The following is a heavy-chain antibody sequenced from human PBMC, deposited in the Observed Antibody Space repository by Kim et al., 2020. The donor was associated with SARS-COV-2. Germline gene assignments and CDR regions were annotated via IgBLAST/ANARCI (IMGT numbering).Heavy chain of an antibody. CDR2: ISYDGSNK. CDR1: GFTFSSYG. CDR3: AKDRVLRFLEWLPNDY. V-gene: IGHV3-30*18. J-gene: IGHJ4*02. D-gene: IGHD3-3*01. Sequence: GGSLRLSCAASGFTFSSYGMHWVRQAPGKGLEWVAVISYDGSNKYYADSVKGRFTISRDNSKNTLYLQMNSLRAEDTAVYYCAKDRVLRFLEWLPNDYWGQGTLVTVSS.